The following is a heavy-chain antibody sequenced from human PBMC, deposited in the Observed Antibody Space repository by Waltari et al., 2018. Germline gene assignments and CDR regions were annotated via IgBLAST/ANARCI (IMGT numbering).Heavy chain of an antibody. V-gene: IGHV4-38-2*02. D-gene: IGHD2-21*02. CDR1: GYSISSGYY. CDR2: IDHNGSP. CDR3: AIAGDDVRFDY. J-gene: IGHJ4*02. Sequence: QVQLQESGPGLVQPSDTLSLTCMVSGYSISSGYYWGWIRQAPGRGVELIGSIDHNGSPSYNPPVKRRVTISVDKSTNQLYLMMGAVTAADKAVYYGAIAGDDVRFDYWGQGTLVTVSS.